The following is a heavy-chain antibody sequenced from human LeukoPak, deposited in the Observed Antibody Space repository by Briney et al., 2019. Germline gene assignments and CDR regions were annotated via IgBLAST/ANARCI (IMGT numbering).Heavy chain of an antibody. CDR3: ARADSYFDY. CDR2: IYPGDSDT. J-gene: IGHJ4*02. Sequence: EESLKISCKGSGYSFSNYWIGWVRQMPGKGLEWMGIIYPGDSDTRYSPSFQGQVTISADKSISTAYVQWSSLKASDTAMYYCARADSYFDYWGQGTLVTVSS. CDR1: GYSFSNYW. V-gene: IGHV5-51*01. D-gene: IGHD3-22*01.